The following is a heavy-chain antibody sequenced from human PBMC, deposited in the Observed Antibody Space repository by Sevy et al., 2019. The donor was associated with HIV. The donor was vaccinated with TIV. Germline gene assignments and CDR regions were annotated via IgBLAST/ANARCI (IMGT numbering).Heavy chain of an antibody. J-gene: IGHJ4*02. Sequence: GGSLRLSCAASGFTFSDYYMNWVRQAPGKGLEWVSSISGRSSYIHYADSVRGRFNISRDNANNSLYLQINSLRVDDTAVYFCARDGGCSSTSCLLYFDSWGQGARATGSS. D-gene: IGHD2-2*01. CDR2: ISGRSSYI. V-gene: IGHV3-21*01. CDR3: ARDGGCSSTSCLLYFDS. CDR1: GFTFSDYY.